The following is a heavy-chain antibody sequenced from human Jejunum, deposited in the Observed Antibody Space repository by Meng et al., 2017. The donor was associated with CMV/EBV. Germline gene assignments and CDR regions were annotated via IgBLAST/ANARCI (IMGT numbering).Heavy chain of an antibody. Sequence: FTFSGSAVHWIRQASGKGLEWVGRIRGKAQSYATAYAASVKGRFTISRDDSKNTAYLQMNSLKTEDTAVYYCTRADSSNYGSLFDYWGQGTLVTVSS. D-gene: IGHD4-11*01. CDR3: TRADSSNYGSLFDY. CDR2: IRGKAQSYAT. J-gene: IGHJ4*02. CDR1: FTFSGSA. V-gene: IGHV3-73*01.